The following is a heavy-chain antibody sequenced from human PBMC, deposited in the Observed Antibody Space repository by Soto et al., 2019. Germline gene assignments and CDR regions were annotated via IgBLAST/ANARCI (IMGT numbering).Heavy chain of an antibody. J-gene: IGHJ4*02. Sequence: QVQLQESGPGLVKPSGTLSLTCAVSGGSISSSNWWSWVRQPPGKGLEWFGEIYHSGSTNYNPAPRSRVSIAVDKSKNQFSLKLSSVTDADTAVYYCASDSLSGREKNSLDYWGQGTLVTVSS. D-gene: IGHD1-26*01. CDR1: GGSISSSNW. V-gene: IGHV4-4*02. CDR2: IYHSGST. CDR3: ASDSLSGREKNSLDY.